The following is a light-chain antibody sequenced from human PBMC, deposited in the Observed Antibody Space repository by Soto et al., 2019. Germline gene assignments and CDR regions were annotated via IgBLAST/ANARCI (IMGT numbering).Light chain of an antibody. Sequence: DFQLTQSPSFLSASVGDRVISTCRASQGISSYLAWYQQKPGKAPKLLIYDASILESGIPSRFTGSGSGAESTLTINSLQPDDFATYYCQQYSSSSPWTFGQGTKVDIK. CDR3: QQYSSSSPWT. CDR2: DAS. J-gene: IGKJ1*01. V-gene: IGKV1-5*01. CDR1: QGISSY.